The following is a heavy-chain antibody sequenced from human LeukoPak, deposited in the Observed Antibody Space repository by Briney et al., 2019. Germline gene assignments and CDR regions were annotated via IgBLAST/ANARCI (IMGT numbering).Heavy chain of an antibody. CDR3: ARGRGTYYYDSSGHSHFDY. CDR1: GFTFSSYA. Sequence: GGSLRLSCAASGFTFSSYAMHWVRQAPGKGLEWVAVISYDGSNEYYADSVKGRFTISRDNSKNTLYLQMNSLRAEDTAVYYCARGRGTYYYDSSGHSHFDYWGQGTLVTVSS. V-gene: IGHV3-30-3*01. J-gene: IGHJ4*02. CDR2: ISYDGSNE. D-gene: IGHD3-22*01.